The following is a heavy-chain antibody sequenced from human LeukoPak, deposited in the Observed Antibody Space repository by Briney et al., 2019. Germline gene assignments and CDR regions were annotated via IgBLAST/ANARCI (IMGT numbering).Heavy chain of an antibody. CDR3: ARGLPLDYYDNSAYYLTDY. V-gene: IGHV3-48*01. J-gene: IGHJ4*02. CDR1: GFTFSSYS. CDR2: ISSSVGTI. Sequence: PGGSLRLSCAASGFTFSSYSMNWVRQAPGKGLEWVSYISSSVGTIYYADSVKGRFTISRDNAKNSLYLQMNSLRAEDTAVYYCARGLPLDYYDNSAYYLTDYWGQGTLVTVSS. D-gene: IGHD3-22*01.